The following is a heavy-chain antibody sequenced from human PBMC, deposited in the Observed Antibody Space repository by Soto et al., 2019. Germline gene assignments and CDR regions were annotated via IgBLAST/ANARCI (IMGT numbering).Heavy chain of an antibody. CDR1: GGSFSGYD. D-gene: IGHD3-3*01. CDR2: INHSGST. CDR3: ARARKKYYDFWSGYNWFDP. Sequence: SETLSLTCAVYGGSFSGYDGSWIRQPPGKGLEWIGEINHSGSTNYNPSLKSRVTISVDTSKNQFSLKLSSVTAADTAVYYCARARKKYYDFWSGYNWFDPWGQGTLVTVSS. V-gene: IGHV4-34*01. J-gene: IGHJ5*02.